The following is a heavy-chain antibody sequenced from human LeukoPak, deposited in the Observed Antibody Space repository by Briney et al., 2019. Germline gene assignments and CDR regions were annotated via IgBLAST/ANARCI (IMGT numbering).Heavy chain of an antibody. D-gene: IGHD2-15*01. Sequence: GAPVTVSCTCSGYTFTSYAMHWVRQAPGQRLEWMGWINAGNGNTKYSQKFQGRVTVTRDTSASTAYMELSSLRSEDTAVYYCARDGRYCSGGSCYSYNWFDPWGQGTLVTVSS. J-gene: IGHJ5*02. CDR1: GYTFTSYA. CDR3: ARDGRYCSGGSCYSYNWFDP. CDR2: INAGNGNT. V-gene: IGHV1-3*01.